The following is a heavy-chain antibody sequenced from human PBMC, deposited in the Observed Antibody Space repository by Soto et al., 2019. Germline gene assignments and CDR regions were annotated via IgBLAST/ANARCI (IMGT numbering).Heavy chain of an antibody. CDR2: IYNGGST. CDR1: GFTVSSNY. CDR3: ARVAVIVDWGLDY. Sequence: EVQLVESGGGLVQPGGSLRLSCAASGFTVSSNYMSWVRQAPGKGLEWVSVIYNGGSTYYADSVKGRFTISRDNSKNTLYLQMNSLRDEDTAVYYCARVAVIVDWGLDYWGQGTLVTVSS. D-gene: IGHD3-9*01. V-gene: IGHV3-66*01. J-gene: IGHJ4*02.